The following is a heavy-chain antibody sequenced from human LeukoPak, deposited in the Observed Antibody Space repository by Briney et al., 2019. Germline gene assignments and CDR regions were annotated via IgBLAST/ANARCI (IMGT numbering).Heavy chain of an antibody. V-gene: IGHV1-18*01. D-gene: IGHD2-15*01. CDR1: GYTFTSYG. J-gene: IGHJ4*02. Sequence: ASVKVSCKSSGYTFTSYGISWVRQAPGQGLEWMGWISAYNGNTNYAQKLQGRVTMTTDTSTSTAYMELRSLRSDDTAVYYCATLGYCSGGSCYVYWGQGTLVTVSS. CDR3: ATLGYCSGGSCYVY. CDR2: ISAYNGNT.